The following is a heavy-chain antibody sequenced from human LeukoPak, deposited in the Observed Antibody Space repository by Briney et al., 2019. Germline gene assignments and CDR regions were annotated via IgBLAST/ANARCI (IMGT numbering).Heavy chain of an antibody. CDR2: ISGSGDST. CDR1: GFTFSSYA. D-gene: IGHD1-26*01. V-gene: IGHV3-23*01. CDR3: AKDPQWELPSPFDH. J-gene: IGHJ4*02. Sequence: GGSLRLSCAASGFTFSSYAMSWVRQAPGKGLEWVSAISGSGDSTYYADSVKGRFSISRDNSKNTLYLLMNSLRAEDTAVYYCAKDPQWELPSPFDHWGQGTLVTVSS.